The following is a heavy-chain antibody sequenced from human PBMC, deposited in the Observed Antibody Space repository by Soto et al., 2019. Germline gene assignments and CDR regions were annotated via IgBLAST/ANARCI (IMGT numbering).Heavy chain of an antibody. Sequence: QVQLQESGPGLVKPSETLSLTCTVSGGSISSYYWSWIRQPPGKGLEWIGYIYYSGSTNYNPSLKSRVTISVDTSKNQFSLKLSSVTAADTAVYYCARENRVLLWFGELLAYFDYWGQGTLVTVSS. V-gene: IGHV4-59*01. CDR3: ARENRVLLWFGELLAYFDY. J-gene: IGHJ4*02. D-gene: IGHD3-10*01. CDR1: GGSISSYY. CDR2: IYYSGST.